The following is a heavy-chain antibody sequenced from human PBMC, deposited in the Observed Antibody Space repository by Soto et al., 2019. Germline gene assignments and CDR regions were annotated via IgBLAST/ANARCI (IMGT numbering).Heavy chain of an antibody. CDR3: AKAGDYGGPHNRFDP. CDR1: GFTFDDYA. Sequence: EVQLVESGGGVVQPGRSLRLSCAASGFTFDDYAMHWVRQAPGKGLEWVSGISWNSGSIGYADSVKGRFTISRDKAKNSLYLHMNSLRAEDTALYDCAKAGDYGGPHNRFDPWGQGTLVTVSS. D-gene: IGHD4-17*01. V-gene: IGHV3-9*01. CDR2: ISWNSGSI. J-gene: IGHJ5*02.